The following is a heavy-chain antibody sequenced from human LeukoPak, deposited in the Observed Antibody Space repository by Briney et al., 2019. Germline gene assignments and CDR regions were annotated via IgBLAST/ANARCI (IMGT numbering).Heavy chain of an antibody. Sequence: SETLSLTCTVSGGSISTYYWSWIRQPPGKGLEWFGYIYYSGNTNCNPSLKSRVTISIDTSKNQFSLKLTSVTAADTAVYYCARVGSGSFDYWGQGTLVTVSS. CDR2: IYYSGNT. CDR3: ARVGSGSFDY. D-gene: IGHD3-10*01. J-gene: IGHJ4*02. V-gene: IGHV4-59*01. CDR1: GGSISTYY.